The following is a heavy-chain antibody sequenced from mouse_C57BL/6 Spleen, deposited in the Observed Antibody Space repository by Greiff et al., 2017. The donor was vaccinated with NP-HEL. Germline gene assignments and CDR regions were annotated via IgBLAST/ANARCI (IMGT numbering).Heavy chain of an antibody. Sequence: EVQLQQSGAELVRPGASVKLSCTASGFNIKDDYMHWVKQRPEQGLEWIGWIDPDNGDTEYASKFQGKATITADTSSNTAYLQLSSLTSEDTAVYDCTTEDDYGYAMDYWGQGTSVTVSS. CDR1: GFNIKDDY. V-gene: IGHV14-4*01. CDR2: IDPDNGDT. D-gene: IGHD1-1*01. CDR3: TTEDDYGYAMDY. J-gene: IGHJ4*01.